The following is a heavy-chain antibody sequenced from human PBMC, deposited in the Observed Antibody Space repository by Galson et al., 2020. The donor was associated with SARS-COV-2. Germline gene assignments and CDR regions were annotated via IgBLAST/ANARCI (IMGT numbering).Heavy chain of an antibody. CDR3: ARGSWIFDY. V-gene: IGHV4-34*01. Sequence: SETLSLTCAVYAGSFSDYYWSWIRQSPGKGLEWIGAINRGGTTNYNPSLKSRVTISADTSKNQFSLRVRSVTAADTAVYYCARGSWIFDYWGQGTLVTVSS. D-gene: IGHD5-12*01. CDR2: INRGGTT. CDR1: AGSFSDYY. J-gene: IGHJ4*02.